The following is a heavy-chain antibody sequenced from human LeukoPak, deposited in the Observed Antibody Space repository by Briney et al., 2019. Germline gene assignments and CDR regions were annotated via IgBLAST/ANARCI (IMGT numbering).Heavy chain of an antibody. CDR2: INHSGST. Sequence: PSETLSLTCAVYGGSFSGYYWSWIRQPPGKGLEWIGEINHSGSTNHNPSLKSRVTISVDTSKNQFSLKLSSVTAADTAVYYCARTYSSSQVDYWGQGTLVTVSS. CDR3: ARTYSSSQVDY. CDR1: GGSFSGYY. V-gene: IGHV4-34*01. J-gene: IGHJ4*02. D-gene: IGHD6-13*01.